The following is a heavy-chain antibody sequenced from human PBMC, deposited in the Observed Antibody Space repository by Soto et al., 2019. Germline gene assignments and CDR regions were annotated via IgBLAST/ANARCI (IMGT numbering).Heavy chain of an antibody. J-gene: IGHJ5*01. CDR1: VHSVSSNSAI. V-gene: IGHV6-1*01. CDR2: TYYRSRWFN. Sequence: SHTLPLPCPTSVHSVSSNSAISVSIKPSPSRGLEWLGRTYYRSRWFNDYAGSVKGRITINPDTSNNQFSLQLTSLSPDDTAAYYCASLRGDSCFDFWGQGTRVTGSS. CDR3: ASLRGDSCFDF.